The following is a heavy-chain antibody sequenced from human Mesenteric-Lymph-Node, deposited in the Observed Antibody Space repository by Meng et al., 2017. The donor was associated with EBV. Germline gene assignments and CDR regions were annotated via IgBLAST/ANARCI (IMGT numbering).Heavy chain of an antibody. CDR1: GGSFNGYY. D-gene: IGHD3-10*01. CDR3: ARFQLLSFGEQT. CDR2: RYHSGYT. J-gene: IGHJ5*02. V-gene: IGHV4-34*01. Sequence: QVQLQQWGAGLLKPSETLSLTCAVYGGSFNGYYWTWIRQPPGKRLEWIGSRYHSGYTDYNPSLKSRVTISLDTSKNHLSLKLASVTAADTAVYYCARFQLLSFGEQTWSQGSLVTVSS.